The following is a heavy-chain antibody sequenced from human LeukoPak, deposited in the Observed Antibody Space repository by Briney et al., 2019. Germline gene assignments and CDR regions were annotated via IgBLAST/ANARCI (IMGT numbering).Heavy chain of an antibody. V-gene: IGHV3-11*01. J-gene: IGHJ4*02. Sequence: GSLRLSCAASGFTFSDYYMSWIRQAPGKRLEWVSYISSSGSTIYYADSVKGRFTISRDNAKNSLYLQMNSLRAEDTAVYYCARDRFLGQLVDYWGQGTLVTVSS. CDR1: GFTFSDYY. CDR2: ISSSGSTI. D-gene: IGHD6-6*01. CDR3: ARDRFLGQLVDY.